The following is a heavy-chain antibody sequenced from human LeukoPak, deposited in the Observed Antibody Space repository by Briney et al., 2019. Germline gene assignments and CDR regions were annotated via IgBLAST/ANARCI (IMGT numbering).Heavy chain of an antibody. CDR3: SRESGPFCPFGY. Sequence: GSLRLSCAVSGFTFSNYWMSWVRQPPGQGLEWIGEISLAGQTNYNPSLNGRVTMSLDKSSNQLSLHLTSVTAADTATYFCSRESGPFCPFGYWGQGTLVIVSS. J-gene: IGHJ4*02. CDR1: GFTFSNYW. D-gene: IGHD1-26*01. CDR2: ISLAGQT. V-gene: IGHV4-4*01.